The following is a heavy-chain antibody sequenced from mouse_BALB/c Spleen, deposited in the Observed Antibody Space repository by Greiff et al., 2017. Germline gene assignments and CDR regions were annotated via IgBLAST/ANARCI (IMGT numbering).Heavy chain of an antibody. CDR2: IDPANGNT. CDR3: AAIKGIRYYAMDD. J-gene: IGHJ4*01. CDR1: GFNIKDTY. V-gene: IGHV14-3*02. D-gene: IGHD1-1*01. Sequence: VQLQQSGAELVKPGASVKLSCTASGFNIKDTYMHWVKQRPEQGLEWIGRIDPANGNTKYDPKFQGKATITADTSSNTAYLQLSSLTSEDTAVYYCAAIKGIRYYAMDDWGQGTSVTVSS.